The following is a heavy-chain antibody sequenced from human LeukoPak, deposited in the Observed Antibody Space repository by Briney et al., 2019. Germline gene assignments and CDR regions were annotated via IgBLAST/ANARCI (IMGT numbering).Heavy chain of an antibody. J-gene: IGHJ4*02. V-gene: IGHV3-23*01. CDR3: ARRTNYLAFDY. CDR2: ISGSGGST. D-gene: IGHD4/OR15-4a*01. CDR1: GFTFSIYA. Sequence: GGSLRLSCAASGFTFSIYAMSWVRQAPGKGLEWVSAISGSGGSTYYADSVKGRFTISRDNSKNTLYLQMNSLRAEDTAVYSCARRTNYLAFDYWGQGTLVTVSS.